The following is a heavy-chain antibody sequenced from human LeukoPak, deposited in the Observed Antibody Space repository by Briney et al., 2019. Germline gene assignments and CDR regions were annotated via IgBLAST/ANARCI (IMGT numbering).Heavy chain of an antibody. Sequence: SETLSLTCAVYGGSFSGYYWSWIRQPPGKELEWIGEINHSGSTNYNPSLKSRVTITVDTSKNQFSLKLSSVTAADTAVYYCARSWDDSSGYYHVYFDYWGQGTLVTVSS. CDR2: INHSGST. CDR3: ARSWDDSSGYYHVYFDY. V-gene: IGHV4-34*01. J-gene: IGHJ4*02. D-gene: IGHD3-22*01. CDR1: GGSFSGYY.